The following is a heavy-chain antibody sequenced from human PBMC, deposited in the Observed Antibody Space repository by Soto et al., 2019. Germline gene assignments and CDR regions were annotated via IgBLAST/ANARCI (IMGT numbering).Heavy chain of an antibody. CDR2: IYYSVST. CDR3: ARVDILTVYERTEV. Sequence: SETLSLTCTVSGDSIRSGNHYWSWILQPPGKGLEWIGYIYYSVSTYYSPSLKSRVTISVDTSKNQFSLKLNSVTAADTAVYYCARVDILTVYERTEVWGEGNTVTVSA. V-gene: IGHV4-30-4*01. CDR1: GDSIRSGNHY. D-gene: IGHD3-9*01. J-gene: IGHJ6*04.